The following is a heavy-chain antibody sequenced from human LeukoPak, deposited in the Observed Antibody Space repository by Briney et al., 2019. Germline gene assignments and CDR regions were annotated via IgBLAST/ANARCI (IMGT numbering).Heavy chain of an antibody. D-gene: IGHD3-22*01. CDR3: ASGDYYDSSGYYYN. Sequence: ASVKVSCKASGYTFTSYGISWVRQAPGQGLEWMGWISAYNGNTNYAQKLQGRVTMTTDTSTSTAYMELRGLRSDDTAVYYCASGDYYDSSGYYYNWGQGTLVTVSS. J-gene: IGHJ4*02. CDR1: GYTFTSYG. V-gene: IGHV1-18*01. CDR2: ISAYNGNT.